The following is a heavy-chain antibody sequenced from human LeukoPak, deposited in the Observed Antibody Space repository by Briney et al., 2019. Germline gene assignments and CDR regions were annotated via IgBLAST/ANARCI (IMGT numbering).Heavy chain of an antibody. J-gene: IGHJ4*02. D-gene: IGHD6-19*01. CDR2: ISYDGSNK. Sequence: GRSLRLSCAASGFTFSSYAMHWVRQASGKGLEWVAVISYDGSNKYYADSVKGRFTISRDNSKNTLYVQMNSLRAEDTAVYYCARDVDSGWYGNWGQGTLVTVSS. V-gene: IGHV3-30-3*01. CDR3: ARDVDSGWYGN. CDR1: GFTFSSYA.